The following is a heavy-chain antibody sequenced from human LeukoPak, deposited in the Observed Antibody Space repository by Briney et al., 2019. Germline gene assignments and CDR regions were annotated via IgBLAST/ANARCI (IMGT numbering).Heavy chain of an antibody. V-gene: IGHV1-2*06. J-gene: IGHJ4*02. CDR3: ARDHNWGPDY. D-gene: IGHD7-27*01. Sequence: EASVKVSCKASGYSFTDHYLHWLRQAPGKGLEWMARIHPKTGVTNYAERFQGRLSLTRDTSISTLYMELNSVTSDDTAVYYCARDHNWGPDYWGQGTLVSVSS. CDR2: IHPKTGVT. CDR1: GYSFTDHY.